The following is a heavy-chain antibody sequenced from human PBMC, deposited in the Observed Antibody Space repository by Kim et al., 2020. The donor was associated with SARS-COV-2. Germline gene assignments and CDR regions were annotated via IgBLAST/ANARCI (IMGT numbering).Heavy chain of an antibody. Sequence: GGSLRLSCGASGFTFSDSAMHWVRRASGKGLEWLGRIRSKVHGYATAYSASVGGRFTISRDDSRNTSYLQVNSLKTEHTAVYYCTRVHGTTLAFWAAFV. V-gene: IGHV3-73*01. CDR3: TRVHGTTLAFWAAFV. D-gene: IGHD1-1*01. CDR1: GFTFSDSA. CDR2: IRSKVHGYAT. J-gene: IGHJ3*02.